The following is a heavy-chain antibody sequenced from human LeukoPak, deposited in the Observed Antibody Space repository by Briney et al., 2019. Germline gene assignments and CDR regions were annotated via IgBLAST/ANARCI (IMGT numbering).Heavy chain of an antibody. J-gene: IGHJ4*02. V-gene: IGHV4-61*02. CDR2: TYTSGST. CDR3: ARIRSGYFDY. CDR1: GGSISSGSYY. D-gene: IGHD1-26*01. Sequence: PSETLSLTCTVSGGSISSGSYYWSWIRQPAGKGLEWIGRTYTSGSTNYNPSLKSRVTISVDTSKNQFSLKLSSVTAADTAVYYCARIRSGYFDYWGQGTLVTVSS.